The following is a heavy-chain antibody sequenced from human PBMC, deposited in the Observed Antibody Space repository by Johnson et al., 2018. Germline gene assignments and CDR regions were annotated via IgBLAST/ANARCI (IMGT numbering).Heavy chain of an antibody. J-gene: IGHJ6*02. Sequence: QVQLQESGPGLVKASETLSLTCTVSGGSISNYHWNWVRQPPGMALEWIGYIYYNGNTKYNPSLESRVTISIDTSKNQFSLKLNSVTAADTAVYYCASANPSTVVPGNYGMHGWGPGTTVSVSS. D-gene: IGHD2-15*01. V-gene: IGHV4-59*01. CDR2: IYYNGNT. CDR1: GGSISNYH. CDR3: ASANPSTVVPGNYGMHG.